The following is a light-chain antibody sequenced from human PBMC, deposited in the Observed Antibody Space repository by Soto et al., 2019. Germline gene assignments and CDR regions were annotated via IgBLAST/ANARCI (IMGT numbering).Light chain of an antibody. CDR1: QSVSSY. CDR2: DAS. CDR3: QQRTSRPLT. Sequence: EIVLTQSPATLSLSPGERATLSCRASQSVSSYLAWYQQKPGQAPRLLIYDASNRATGIPARFSGSGSGTDFTLNISSLEPEDFAVYYCQQRTSRPLTFGGGTKVDIK. J-gene: IGKJ4*01. V-gene: IGKV3-11*01.